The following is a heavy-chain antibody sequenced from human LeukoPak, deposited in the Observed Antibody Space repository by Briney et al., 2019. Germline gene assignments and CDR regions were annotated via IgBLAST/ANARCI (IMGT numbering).Heavy chain of an antibody. V-gene: IGHV4-34*01. CDR3: ARAVLGYTYDSSGYSGEHFDY. CDR1: GGSFSGYY. Sequence: SETLSLTCAVYGGSFSGYYWSWIRQPPGKGLEWIGEINHSGSTNYNPSLKSRVTISVDTSKNQFSLKLSSVTAADTAVYYCARAVLGYTYDSSGYSGEHFDYWGQGTLVTVSS. D-gene: IGHD3-22*01. J-gene: IGHJ4*02. CDR2: INHSGST.